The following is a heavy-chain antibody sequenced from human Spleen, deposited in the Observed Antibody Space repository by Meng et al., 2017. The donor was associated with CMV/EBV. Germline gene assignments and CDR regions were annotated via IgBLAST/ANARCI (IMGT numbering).Heavy chain of an antibody. J-gene: IGHJ4*02. V-gene: IGHV1-69-2*01. D-gene: IGHD6-6*01. CDR1: YTFNDFH. CDR2: VDPEDGET. Sequence: YTFNDFHIHLVQQAPGKGLEWMGLVDPEDGETKYAEKFQGRVSITADTSSDTAYMELSSLKSEDTAVYYCGTNFEHSSSTLWGLPVYWGQGTLVTVSS. CDR3: GTNFEHSSSTLWGLPVY.